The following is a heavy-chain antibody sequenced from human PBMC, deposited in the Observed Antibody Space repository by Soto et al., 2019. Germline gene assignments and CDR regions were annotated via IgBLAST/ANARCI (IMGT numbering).Heavy chain of an antibody. V-gene: IGHV3-23*01. CDR1: GITFTAYA. Sequence: SLRLSCAASGITFTAYAMSWVRQAPGKGLEWVSSISGSGGSTYYADSVKGRLTISKDNSKNTLYLQMNSLRAEDTAVYYCATIIIPAATNFYWGQGTLVTVSS. J-gene: IGHJ4*02. D-gene: IGHD2-2*01. CDR3: ATIIIPAATNFY. CDR2: ISGSGGST.